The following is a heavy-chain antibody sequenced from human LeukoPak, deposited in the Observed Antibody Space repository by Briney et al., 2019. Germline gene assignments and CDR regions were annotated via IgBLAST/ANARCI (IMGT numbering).Heavy chain of an antibody. V-gene: IGHV3-15*01. CDR1: GFTFSNAW. CDR3: ATALAWNYARAY. CDR2: IKSKTDAGTI. D-gene: IGHD1-7*01. Sequence: GGSLRLSCTVSGFTFSNAWMSWVRQAPGKGLEWVGRIKSKTDAGTIDYAAPVKGRFTISRDDSISTLYLQMTSLKTGDTAVYYCATALAWNYARAYWGQGTLVTVSS. J-gene: IGHJ4*02.